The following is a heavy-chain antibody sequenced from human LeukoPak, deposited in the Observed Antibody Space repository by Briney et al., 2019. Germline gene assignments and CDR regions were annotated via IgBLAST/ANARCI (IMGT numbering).Heavy chain of an antibody. Sequence: PGGSLRLSCAASGITFTSDWMGWVRQAPGKGLEWVGRIKSKTDSGTTDYAAPGRGTFTISTDNSKITSYLQMNNLKIEDTAVYYCPTDGGITIRPLFYFFGQGTLVTVSS. V-gene: IGHV3-15*01. CDR3: PTDGGITIRPLFYF. CDR2: IKSKTDSGTT. D-gene: IGHD1-20*01. CDR1: GITFTSDW. J-gene: IGHJ4*02.